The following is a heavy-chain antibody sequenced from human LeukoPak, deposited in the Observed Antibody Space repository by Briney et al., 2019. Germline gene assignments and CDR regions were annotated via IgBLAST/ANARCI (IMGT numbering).Heavy chain of an antibody. D-gene: IGHD3-22*01. Sequence: ALVKVSCKASGYTFTSYDINWVRQATGQGLEWMGWMNPNSGNTGYAQKFQGRVTITRNTSISTAYMELSSLRSEDTAVYYCARFYYYDSSGHGPRAFDIWGQGTMVTVSS. V-gene: IGHV1-8*03. CDR3: ARFYYYDSSGHGPRAFDI. J-gene: IGHJ3*02. CDR1: GYTFTSYD. CDR2: MNPNSGNT.